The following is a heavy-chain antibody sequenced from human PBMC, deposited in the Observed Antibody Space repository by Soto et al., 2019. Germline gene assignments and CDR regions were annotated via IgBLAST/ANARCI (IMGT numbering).Heavy chain of an antibody. CDR3: ARRRGSMARGAGFDY. CDR2: IYYSGST. D-gene: IGHD3-10*01. CDR1: GGSISSSSYY. V-gene: IGHV4-39*01. J-gene: IGHJ4*02. Sequence: QLQLQESGPGLVKPSETLSLTCTVSGGSISSSSYYWGWIRQPPGKGLEWIGSIYYSGSTYYNPSLKSRVTISVDTSKNQFPLKRSSVTAADTAVYYCARRRGSMARGAGFDYWGQGTLVTVSS.